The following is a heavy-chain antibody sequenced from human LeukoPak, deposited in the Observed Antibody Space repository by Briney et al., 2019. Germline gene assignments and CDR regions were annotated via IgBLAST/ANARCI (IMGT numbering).Heavy chain of an antibody. CDR2: IIPIFGTA. V-gene: IGHV1-69*13. D-gene: IGHD2-2*02. CDR3: ARGRVIVVVPAAIGRDAFDI. Sequence: ASVKVSCKASGGTFSSYAISWVRQAPGQGLEWMGGIIPIFGTANYAQKFQGRVTITADESTSTAYMELSSLRSEDTAVYYCARGRVIVVVPAAIGRDAFDIWGQGTMVTVSS. CDR1: GGTFSSYA. J-gene: IGHJ3*02.